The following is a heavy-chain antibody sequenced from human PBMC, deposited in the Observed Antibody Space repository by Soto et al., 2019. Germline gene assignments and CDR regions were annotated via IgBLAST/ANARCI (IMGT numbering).Heavy chain of an antibody. CDR2: MRPNSGGA. CDR1: GYTFTGYY. J-gene: IGHJ4*02. V-gene: IGHV1-2*02. CDR3: ARDPHEGVYDY. Sequence: QVQLVQSGAEVKKPGASVKVSCKASGYTFTGYYLHWIRQAPGQGLEWMGWMRPNSGGANYAQKFQGRFSMTRDTSISTFYMELSRLRSDDTAVYYCARDPHEGVYDYWGQGTLVTVSS. D-gene: IGHD3-16*01.